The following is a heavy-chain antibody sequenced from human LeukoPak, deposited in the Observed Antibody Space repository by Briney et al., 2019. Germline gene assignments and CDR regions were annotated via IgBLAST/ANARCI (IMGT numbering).Heavy chain of an antibody. V-gene: IGHV1-2*02. Sequence: GASVKVSCKASGYIFTGYYMHWVRQAPGQGLEWMGWINPNSGGTNYAQKFQGRVTMTRDTSISTAYMELSRLRSDDTAVYYCARDRKRTKEFDPWGQGTLVTVSS. CDR3: ARDRKRTKEFDP. CDR2: INPNSGGT. CDR1: GYIFTGYY. D-gene: IGHD1-1*01. J-gene: IGHJ5*02.